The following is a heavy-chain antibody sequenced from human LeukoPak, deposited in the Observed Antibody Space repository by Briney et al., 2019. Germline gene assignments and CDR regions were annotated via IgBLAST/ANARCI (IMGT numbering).Heavy chain of an antibody. CDR2: IYNGGST. CDR3: AKVRGYTYGDDY. D-gene: IGHD5-18*01. J-gene: IGHJ4*02. V-gene: IGHV3-53*01. Sequence: GGSLRLSCAASGFAVSSNYVTWVRQAPGKGLEWVSVIYNGGSTYYADSVKGRFTIPRDNSKNTLYLQMNSLRAEDTAVYYCAKVRGYTYGDDYWGQGTLVAVSS. CDR1: GFAVSSNY.